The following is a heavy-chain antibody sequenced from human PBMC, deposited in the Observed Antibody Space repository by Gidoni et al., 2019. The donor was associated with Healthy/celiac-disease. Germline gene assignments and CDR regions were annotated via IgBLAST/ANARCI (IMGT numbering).Heavy chain of an antibody. CDR2: IYPGDSDT. CDR1: GNSFTSDW. CDR3: AISARSSWPKKFDY. J-gene: IGHJ4*02. Sequence: EVQLVQSGAEVKKPGEALKISCQASGNSFTSDWIGWVRPMPGKGLEWMGVIYPGDSDTRYSPSFQGQVTISADKTINTAYLQWSSLKASDTAMYYCAISARSSWPKKFDYWGQGTLVTVSS. D-gene: IGHD2-2*01. V-gene: IGHV5-51*01.